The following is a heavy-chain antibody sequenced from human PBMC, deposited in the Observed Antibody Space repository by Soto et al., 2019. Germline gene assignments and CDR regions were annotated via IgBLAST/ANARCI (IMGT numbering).Heavy chain of an antibody. V-gene: IGHV3-30-3*01. CDR1: GFTFSSYA. D-gene: IGHD3-10*01. Sequence: GGSLRLSCAASGFTFSSYAMHWVRQAPGKGLEWVAVISYDGSNKYYADSVKGRFTISRDNSKNTLYLQMNSLRAEDTAVYYCAREPELYYYGSGSYFDYWGKGTLVTVSS. CDR3: AREPELYYYGSGSYFDY. CDR2: ISYDGSNK. J-gene: IGHJ4*02.